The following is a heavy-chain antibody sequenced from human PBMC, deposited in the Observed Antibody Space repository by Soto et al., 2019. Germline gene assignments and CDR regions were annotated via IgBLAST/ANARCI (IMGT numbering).Heavy chain of an antibody. CDR1: GGTFSSYA. D-gene: IGHD2-21*01. Sequence: ASVKVSCKASGGTFSSYAISWVRQAPGQRLEWMGWINAGNGNTKYSQKFQGRVTITRDTFASTAYMELSSLRSEDTAVYYCARDHAYGIPDYRGQGTLVTAPQ. CDR3: ARDHAYGIPDY. J-gene: IGHJ4*02. CDR2: INAGNGNT. V-gene: IGHV1-3*01.